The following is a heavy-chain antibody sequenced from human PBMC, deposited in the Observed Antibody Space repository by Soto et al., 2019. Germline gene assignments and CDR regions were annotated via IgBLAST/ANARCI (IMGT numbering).Heavy chain of an antibody. CDR2: IYYTGNT. J-gene: IGHJ4*02. CDR1: GGSMNSYY. D-gene: IGHD3-10*01. Sequence: SETLSLTCNVSGGSMNSYYWSWIRQPPGKGLEWIGYIYYTGNTRYNPSLNSRVTFSVXXXXXXLXLXLXXXTAAXTAIYYCARASTYYGSGPFDYWGQGALVTVSS. V-gene: IGHV4-59*01. CDR3: ARASTYYGSGPFDY.